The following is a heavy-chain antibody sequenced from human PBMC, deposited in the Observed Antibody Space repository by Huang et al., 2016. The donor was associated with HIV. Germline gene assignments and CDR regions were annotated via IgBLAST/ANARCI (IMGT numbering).Heavy chain of an antibody. CDR2: VSDSGRST. V-gene: IGHV3-23*01. CDR3: STWWLSNRTPATAFDN. D-gene: IGHD2-15*01. J-gene: IGHJ4*01. Sequence: EVQLLESGGTLVPPGGSLELSCAAFAESGFGLSGYTMSWARQAAGKGLGWVSAVSDSGRSTYYADSGRGRFTISRDNSKNTVHLQMNNLRAEDTAVYYCSTWWLSNRTPATAFDNWGRGTLVTISS. CDR1: GFGLSGYT.